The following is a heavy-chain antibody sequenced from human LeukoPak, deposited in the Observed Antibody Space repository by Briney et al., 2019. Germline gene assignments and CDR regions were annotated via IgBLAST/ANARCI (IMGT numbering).Heavy chain of an antibody. CDR1: GGSFSGYY. CDR2: INHSGST. J-gene: IGHJ3*02. V-gene: IGHV4-34*01. D-gene: IGHD4-23*01. Sequence: SETLSLTCAVYGGSFSGYYWSWIRQPPGKGLEWIGEINHSGSTNYNPSLKRRVTISVDTSKNQYSLTLSSVTAADTAVYYCARDSKYGGNSCAFDIWGQRTMVTVSS. CDR3: ARDSKYGGNSCAFDI.